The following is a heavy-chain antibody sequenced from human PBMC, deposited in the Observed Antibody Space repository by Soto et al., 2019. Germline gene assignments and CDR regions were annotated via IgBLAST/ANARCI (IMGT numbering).Heavy chain of an antibody. D-gene: IGHD3-22*01. V-gene: IGHV1-69*13. CDR3: ATASSGYYYDGFDY. CDR1: GGTFSSYA. Sequence: SGKVACKASGGTFSSYATSWVRQAPGQGLEWMGGIIPIFGTANYAQKFQGRVTITADESTSTAYMELSSLRSEDTAVYYCATASSGYYYDGFDYWGQGTLVTVSS. J-gene: IGHJ4*02. CDR2: IIPIFGTA.